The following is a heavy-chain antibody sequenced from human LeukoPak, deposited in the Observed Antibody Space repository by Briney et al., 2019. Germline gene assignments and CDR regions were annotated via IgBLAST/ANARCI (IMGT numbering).Heavy chain of an antibody. Sequence: GGSLRLSCAASGFTVSSTSMSWVRQAPGKGLEWVSIIYSGGTTYYTDSVRGRLSISRDNSKNTLYLQVNSLRAEDTAVYYCAKGRTEGGTLALDYWGQGTLVTVSS. V-gene: IGHV3-53*01. J-gene: IGHJ4*02. D-gene: IGHD6-19*01. CDR2: IYSGGTT. CDR3: AKGRTEGGTLALDY. CDR1: GFTVSSTS.